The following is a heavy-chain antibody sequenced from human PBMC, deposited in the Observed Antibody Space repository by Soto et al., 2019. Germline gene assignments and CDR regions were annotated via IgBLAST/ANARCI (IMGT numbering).Heavy chain of an antibody. D-gene: IGHD4-4*01. CDR1: GFTFSSYG. J-gene: IGHJ4*02. Sequence: QVQLVESGGGVVQPGRSLRLSCAASGFTFSSYGMHWVRQAPGKGLEWVAVIWYDGSNKYYADSVKGRFTISRDNSKNTLYLQMNSLRAEDTAVYYCARDPLVTPSYFDYWGQGTLVTVSS. CDR3: ARDPLVTPSYFDY. CDR2: IWYDGSNK. V-gene: IGHV3-33*01.